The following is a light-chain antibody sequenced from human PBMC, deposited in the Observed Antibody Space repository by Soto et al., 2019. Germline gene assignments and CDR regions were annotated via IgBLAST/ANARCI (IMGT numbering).Light chain of an antibody. CDR3: SSYTSSSAPSAV. CDR2: DVS. V-gene: IGLV2-14*01. CDR1: SSDVGGYNY. J-gene: IGLJ7*01. Sequence: QSALTQPASVSGSPGQSITISCTGTSSDVGGYNYVSWYQQYPGKAPKLMIYDVSNRPSGVSNRFSGSKSGNTASLTISGLQAEDEADDFCSSYTSSSAPSAVFGGGTQLTVL.